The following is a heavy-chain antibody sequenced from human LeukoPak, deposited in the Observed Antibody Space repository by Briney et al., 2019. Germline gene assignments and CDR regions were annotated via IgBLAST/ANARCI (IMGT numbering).Heavy chain of an antibody. CDR3: TTTTVMSIAFDI. CDR1: GFTFSNAW. V-gene: IGHV3-15*01. J-gene: IGHJ3*02. CDR2: IKSKTDGGTT. Sequence: GGSLRLSCAASGFTFSNAWMSWVRQAPGKGLEWVGRIKSKTDGGTTGYAAPVKGRFTISRDDSKNTLYLQMNSLKTEDTAVYYCTTTTVMSIAFDIWGQGTMVTVSS. D-gene: IGHD6-6*01.